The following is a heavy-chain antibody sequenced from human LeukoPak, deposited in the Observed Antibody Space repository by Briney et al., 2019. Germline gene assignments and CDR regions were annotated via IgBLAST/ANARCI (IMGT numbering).Heavy chain of an antibody. V-gene: IGHV4-59*12. J-gene: IGHJ2*01. D-gene: IGHD5-12*01. Sequence: SETLSLTCSVSSGSISSYYWSWIRQPPGKGLEWIGDIYYSESTNYNPSLKSRVTISVDTSKNQFSLKLSSVTAADTAVYYCARDRGGYDSHWYFDLWGRGTLVTVSS. CDR3: ARDRGGYDSHWYFDL. CDR1: SGSISSYY. CDR2: IYYSEST.